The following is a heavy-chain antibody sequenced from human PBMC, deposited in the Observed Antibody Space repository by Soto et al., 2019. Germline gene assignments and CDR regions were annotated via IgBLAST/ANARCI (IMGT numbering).Heavy chain of an antibody. CDR3: ARNSDSYYYYGMDV. D-gene: IGHD3-10*01. CDR1: GYTFTSYG. Sequence: ASVKVSCKASGYTFTSYGIRWVRQAPGQGLEWMGWISAYNGNTNYAQKLQGRVAMTTDTSTSTAYMELRSLRSDDTAVYYCARNSDSYYYYGMDVWGQGTTVTVS. CDR2: ISAYNGNT. J-gene: IGHJ6*02. V-gene: IGHV1-18*01.